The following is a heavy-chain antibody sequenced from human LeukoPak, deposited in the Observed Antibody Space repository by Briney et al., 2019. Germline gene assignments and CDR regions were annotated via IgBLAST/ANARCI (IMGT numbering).Heavy chain of an antibody. V-gene: IGHV1-8*02. CDR3: ATGRPARGWFDP. CDR2: MNPNSGNT. Sequence: ASVKVSCKASGYTFTSYDINWVRQATGQGLEWMGWMNPNSGNTGYAQKFQGRVTMTEDTSTDTAYMELSSLRSEDTAVYYCATGRPARGWFDPWGQGTLVTVSS. J-gene: IGHJ5*02. CDR1: GYTFTSYD. D-gene: IGHD1-26*01.